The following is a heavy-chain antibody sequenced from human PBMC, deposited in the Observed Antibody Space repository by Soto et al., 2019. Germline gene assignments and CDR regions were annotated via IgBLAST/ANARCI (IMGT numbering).Heavy chain of an antibody. CDR3: VKSRGGNNFDFFD. V-gene: IGHV3-23*01. CDR2: TSGSGGST. Sequence: GGSLRLSCAASGLPFSNYAINWVRQAPGKRLEWLSVTSGSGGSTYYADSVVGRFTVSRDNSKNTLYLQMSSLSADDTAVYYCVKSRGGNNFDFFDWGQGALVTVSS. D-gene: IGHD5-12*01. J-gene: IGHJ4*02. CDR1: GLPFSNYA.